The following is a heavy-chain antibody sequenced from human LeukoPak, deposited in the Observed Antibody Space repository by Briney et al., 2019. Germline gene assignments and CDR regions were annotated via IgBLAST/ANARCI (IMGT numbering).Heavy chain of an antibody. Sequence: PGGSLRLSCAAAGFTFDDYAMHCVRQAPGKVLEWVSLISGDGGSTYYADSVKGRFTISRDNSKNSLYLQMNSLRTEDTALYYCAKDMRYCSGGSCSYAFDIWGQGTVVTVSS. CDR3: AKDMRYCSGGSCSYAFDI. CDR1: GFTFDDYA. CDR2: ISGDGGST. V-gene: IGHV3-43*02. J-gene: IGHJ3*02. D-gene: IGHD2-15*01.